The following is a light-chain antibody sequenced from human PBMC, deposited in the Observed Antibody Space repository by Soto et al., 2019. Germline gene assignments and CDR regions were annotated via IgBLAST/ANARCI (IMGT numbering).Light chain of an antibody. V-gene: IGLV2-11*01. CDR2: DVN. CDR3: CSDAGSYLV. Sequence: QSALTQPRSVSGSPGQSVTISCTGTSTDVGFYNYVSWYQQHPGKAPKLIIYDVNKRPSGVPDRFSGSKSGNTASLTISGLQDEDEADYYCCSDAGSYLVFGGGTKLTVL. CDR1: STDVGFYNY. J-gene: IGLJ2*01.